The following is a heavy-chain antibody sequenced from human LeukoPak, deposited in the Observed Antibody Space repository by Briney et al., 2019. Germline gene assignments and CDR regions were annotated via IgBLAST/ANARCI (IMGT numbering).Heavy chain of an antibody. CDR3: ARSIPAAYWSLPHPPDY. CDR1: GYTFSSYH. Sequence: ASVKVSCKASGYTFSSYHINWVRQATGQGPEWMGWMNPKSGNTDYAQKFQGRVTITWNTSTSTAYMELNSLRSEDTAVYYCARSIPAAYWSLPHPPDYWGQGTLVTVSS. CDR2: MNPKSGNT. J-gene: IGHJ4*02. D-gene: IGHD2-2*01. V-gene: IGHV1-8*03.